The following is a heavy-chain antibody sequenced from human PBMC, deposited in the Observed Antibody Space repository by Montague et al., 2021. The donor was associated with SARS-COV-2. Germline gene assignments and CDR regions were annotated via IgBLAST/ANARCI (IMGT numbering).Heavy chain of an antibody. CDR3: AKVGDILTGYSLINLDA. J-gene: IGHJ5*02. V-gene: IGHV3-23*03. CDR2: IHSAGRGT. Sequence: SLRLSCAASGFTFSNPPMSWVRQAPGKGLDWVSVIHSAGRGTYYADSVQGRFTISRDNLKNTVYLQMNSLRDVDTALYYCAKVGDILTGYSLINLDAWGQGTLVVVSS. CDR1: GFTFSNPP. D-gene: IGHD3-9*01.